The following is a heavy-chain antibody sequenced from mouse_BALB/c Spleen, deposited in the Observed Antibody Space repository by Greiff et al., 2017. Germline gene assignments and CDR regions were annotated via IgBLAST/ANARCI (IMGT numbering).Heavy chain of an antibody. CDR3: AGGGYAMDY. J-gene: IGHJ4*01. CDR2: IYPGDGDT. V-gene: IGHV1-87*01. CDR1: GYTFTSYW. Sequence: VQLQQSGAELARPGASVKLSCKASGYTFTSYWMQWVKQRPGQGLEWIGAIYPGDGDTRYTQKFKGKATLTADKSSSTAYMQLSSLASEDSAVYYCAGGGYAMDYWGQGTSVTVSS.